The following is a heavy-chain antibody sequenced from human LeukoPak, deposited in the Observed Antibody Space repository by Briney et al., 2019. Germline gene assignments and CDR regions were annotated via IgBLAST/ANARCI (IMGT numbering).Heavy chain of an antibody. J-gene: IGHJ4*02. CDR3: ACANTDYGLPHEH. V-gene: IGHV4-59*12. CDR1: GGPISSYY. Sequence: SETLSLTCTVSGGPISSYYWSWIRQPPGKGLAWIGCIYYSGSTNYNPSLTSRVTISVDTYKNQFSLKLTAVTAADTAVYYCACANTDYGLPHEHWGQGTLVTVSS. D-gene: IGHD3-16*01. CDR2: IYYSGST.